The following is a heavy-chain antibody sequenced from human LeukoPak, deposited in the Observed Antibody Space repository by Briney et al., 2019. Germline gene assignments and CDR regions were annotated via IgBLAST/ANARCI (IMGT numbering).Heavy chain of an antibody. CDR3: ARLGATYFDY. CDR1: GGSINNYY. V-gene: IGHV4-59*08. D-gene: IGHD1-26*01. Sequence: PSETLSLTCTVSGGSINNYYWNWIRQPPGKGPEWIGYISYSGSTNYNPSLKSRVTISVDTSKNQFSLKLSSVTAADTAVYYCARLGATYFDYWGQGTLVTVSS. J-gene: IGHJ4*02. CDR2: ISYSGST.